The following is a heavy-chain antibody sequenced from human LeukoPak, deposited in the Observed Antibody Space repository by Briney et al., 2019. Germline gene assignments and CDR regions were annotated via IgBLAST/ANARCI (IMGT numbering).Heavy chain of an antibody. D-gene: IGHD5-18*01. CDR1: GFTFSSYA. Sequence: GGSLRLSCAASGFTFSSYAMSWVRQAPGKGLEWVSAISGSGGSTYYADSVKGRFTISRDNSKNTLYLQMNSLRAEDTAVYYCAKQNRLTWIQRSHYFDYWGQGTLVTVSS. CDR2: ISGSGGST. J-gene: IGHJ4*02. CDR3: AKQNRLTWIQRSHYFDY. V-gene: IGHV3-23*01.